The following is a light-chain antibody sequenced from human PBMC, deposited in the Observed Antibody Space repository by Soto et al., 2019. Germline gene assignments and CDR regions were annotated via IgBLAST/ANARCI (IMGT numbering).Light chain of an antibody. Sequence: SYELTQPPSVSVSPGQTASITCSGDKLGDKYACWYQQKPGQYPVLVIYQDSNRPSGIPERFSGSNSGNTATLTISGTQAMDEADYYCRAWDSSTYVVFGGGTKLPVL. V-gene: IGLV3-1*01. J-gene: IGLJ2*01. CDR2: QDS. CDR1: KLGDKY. CDR3: RAWDSSTYVV.